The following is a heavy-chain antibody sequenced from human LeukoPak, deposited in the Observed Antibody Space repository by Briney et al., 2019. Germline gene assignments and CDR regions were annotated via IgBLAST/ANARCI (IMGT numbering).Heavy chain of an antibody. CDR2: IIPIFGAT. D-gene: IGHD2-2*01. V-gene: IGHV1-69*13. CDR3: ARVPPYCPTTSCCAPFDH. J-gene: IGHJ5*02. CDR1: GGTFSTFP. Sequence: GASMKVSCKASGGTFSTFPISWVRQAPGQGLEWVGGIIPIFGATTYAQNFQDRVTITADESTGTAYMELRSLRSDDTAVYYCARVPPYCPTTSCCAPFDHWGQGTLVTVSS.